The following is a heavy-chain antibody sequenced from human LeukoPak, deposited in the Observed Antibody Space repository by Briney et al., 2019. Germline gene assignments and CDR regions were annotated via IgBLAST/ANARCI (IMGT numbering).Heavy chain of an antibody. CDR1: GGSISSSSYY. CDR3: ARRTGLFAPAGSD. Sequence: SETLSLTCTVSGGSISSSSYYWGWIRQPPGKGLEWIGTIYYAGDTYYNPSLKSRVTMSVDTSKNQLSLKLTSVTAADAAVYYCARRTGLFAPAGSDWGPGTLVIVSS. V-gene: IGHV4-39*01. J-gene: IGHJ4*02. D-gene: IGHD6-13*01. CDR2: IYYAGDT.